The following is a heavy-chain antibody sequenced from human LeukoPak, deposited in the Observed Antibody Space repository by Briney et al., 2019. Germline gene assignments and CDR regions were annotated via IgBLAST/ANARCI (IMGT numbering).Heavy chain of an antibody. J-gene: IGHJ4*02. Sequence: GGSLRLSCAASGFSFSSQWMSWVRQAPGKGLEWVAIINQGGTGKYYVDSVKGRFTISRDNAENSLYLQMSSLRAEDTAVYYCAKDAPRRGQLDYWGQGTLVTVSS. V-gene: IGHV3-7*01. CDR2: INQGGTGK. D-gene: IGHD5-24*01. CDR3: AKDAPRRGQLDY. CDR1: GFSFSSQW.